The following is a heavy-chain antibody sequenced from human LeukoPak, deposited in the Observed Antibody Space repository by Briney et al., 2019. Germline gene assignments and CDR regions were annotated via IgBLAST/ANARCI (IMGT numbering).Heavy chain of an antibody. CDR3: AKADSTMVRGVIIKDWFDP. V-gene: IGHV3-30*02. CDR2: IRYDGSNK. J-gene: IGHJ5*02. D-gene: IGHD3-10*01. CDR1: GFTFSSYG. Sequence: QPGRSLRLSCAASGFTFSSYGMHWVRQAPGKGLEWVAFIRYDGSNKYYADSVKGRFTISRDNSKNTLYLQMNSLRAEDTAVYYCAKADSTMVRGVIIKDWFDPWGQGTLVTVSS.